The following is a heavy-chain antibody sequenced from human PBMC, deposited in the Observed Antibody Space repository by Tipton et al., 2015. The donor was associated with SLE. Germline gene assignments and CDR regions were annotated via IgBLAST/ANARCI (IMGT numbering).Heavy chain of an antibody. V-gene: IGHV4-30-2*01. D-gene: IGHD3-10*01. CDR1: GGSISSGGYS. CDR2: IYHSGST. Sequence: LRLSCAVSGGSISSGGYSWSWIRQPPGKGLEWIGYIYHSGSTYYNPSLKSRVTIPVDRSKNQFSLKLSSVTAADTAVYYCARGQVGGELPPFFDYWGQGTLVTVSS. CDR3: ARGQVGGELPPFFDY. J-gene: IGHJ4*02.